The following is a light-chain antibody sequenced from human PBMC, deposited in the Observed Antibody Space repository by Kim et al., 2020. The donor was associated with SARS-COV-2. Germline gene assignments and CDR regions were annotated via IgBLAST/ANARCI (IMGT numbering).Light chain of an antibody. CDR1: QSISIR. V-gene: IGKV1-5*01. CDR3: QQYSVLAT. CDR2: DAS. J-gene: IGKJ1*01. Sequence: ASVGDRVTITCRASQSISIRLAWYQQKPGKAPKVLIYDASSLESGVPSRFSGSGSGTDFSLTISSRQPDDFATYYCQQYSVLATFGQRTKVDI.